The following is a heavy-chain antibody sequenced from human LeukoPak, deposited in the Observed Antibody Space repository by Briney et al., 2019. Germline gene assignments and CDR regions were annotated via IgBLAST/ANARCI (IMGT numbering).Heavy chain of an antibody. CDR3: ARESDSSGYYDH. CDR2: INPDSNYI. J-gene: IGHJ4*02. V-gene: IGHV3-21*04. CDR1: GFTFSSYS. D-gene: IGHD3-22*01. Sequence: GSLRLSCAASGFTFSSYSMTWVRQAPGKGLEWVSSINPDSNYIYYTDSVKGRFTISRANAKNSLYLQMNSLRAEDTALYYCARESDSSGYYDHWGQGTLVSASS.